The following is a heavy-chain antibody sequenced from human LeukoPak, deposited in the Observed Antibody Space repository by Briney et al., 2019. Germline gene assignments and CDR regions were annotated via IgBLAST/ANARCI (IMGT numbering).Heavy chain of an antibody. CDR2: ISSSSSYI. Sequence: GGSLRLPCAASGFTFSSYSMNWVRQAPGKGLEWVSSISSSSSYIYYADSVKGRFTISRDNAKNSLYLQMNSLRGEDTAVYYCARDTSRGFDPWGQGTLVTVSS. CDR3: ARDTSRGFDP. D-gene: IGHD6-13*01. V-gene: IGHV3-21*01. J-gene: IGHJ5*02. CDR1: GFTFSSYS.